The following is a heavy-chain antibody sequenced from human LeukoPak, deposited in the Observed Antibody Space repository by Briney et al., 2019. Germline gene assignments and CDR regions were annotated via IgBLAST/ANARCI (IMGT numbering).Heavy chain of an antibody. D-gene: IGHD5-12*01. CDR1: GGSISSYS. CDR2: IYPRESP. V-gene: IGHV4-4*07. Sequence: SQTLSLTCTVSGGSISSYSWSWMRQPAGKGLEWIGRIYPRESPNYNPSLKSRVIMSVDKSKNQFSLKLRSVTAADTAVYYCAREWHHVFDYWGQGTLVTVSS. J-gene: IGHJ4*02. CDR3: AREWHHVFDY.